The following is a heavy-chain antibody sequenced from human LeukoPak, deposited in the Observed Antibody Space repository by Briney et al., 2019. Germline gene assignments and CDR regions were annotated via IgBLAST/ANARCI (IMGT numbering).Heavy chain of an antibody. CDR3: ARAYYDFWSGYSNWFDP. Sequence: SETLSLTCTVSGGSISSSSYYWDWIRQSPGKGLEWIGYIYYSGSTNYNPSLKSRVTISVDTSKNQFSLKLSSVTAADTAVYYCARAYYDFWSGYSNWFDPWGQGTLVTVSS. V-gene: IGHV4-61*05. CDR2: IYYSGST. CDR1: GGSISSSSYY. D-gene: IGHD3-3*01. J-gene: IGHJ5*02.